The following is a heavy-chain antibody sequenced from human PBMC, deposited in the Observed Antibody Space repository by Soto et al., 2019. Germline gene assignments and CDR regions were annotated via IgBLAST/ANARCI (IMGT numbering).Heavy chain of an antibody. Sequence: VQLVQSGAEVKKPGSSVKGSCKASGGTFSSYAISWVRQAPGQGLEWMGGTIPIFGTANYAQKFQGRVTITADESTSTAYMELGSLRSEDTAVYYCARDGIVPAAPYNWFDPWGQGTLVTVSS. CDR3: ARDGIVPAAPYNWFDP. D-gene: IGHD2-2*01. J-gene: IGHJ5*02. CDR1: GGTFSSYA. CDR2: TIPIFGTA. V-gene: IGHV1-69*01.